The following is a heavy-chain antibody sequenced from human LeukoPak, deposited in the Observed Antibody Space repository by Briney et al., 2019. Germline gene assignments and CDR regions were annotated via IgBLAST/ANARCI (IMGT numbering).Heavy chain of an antibody. CDR2: MNPNSGNT. D-gene: IGHD2-8*01. Sequence: GASVKVSCKASGYTFTSYDINWVRQATGQGLEWMGWMNPNSGNTGYAQKFQGRVTMTRNTSISTAYMELSRLRSDDTAVYYCARGDPHCTNGVCYNDYWGQGTLVTVSS. CDR1: GYTFTSYD. V-gene: IGHV1-8*01. CDR3: ARGDPHCTNGVCYNDY. J-gene: IGHJ4*02.